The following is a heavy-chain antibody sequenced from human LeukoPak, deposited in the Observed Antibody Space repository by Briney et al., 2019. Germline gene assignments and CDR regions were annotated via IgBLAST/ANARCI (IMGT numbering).Heavy chain of an antibody. CDR3: ARSHLRLGESA. Sequence: PSETLSLTCVVSGDSISSYYWTWIRQPPGKGLEWTGYIYYNERTSYNPSLKSRVTISADTSKNQFSLKLTSMTAADTAVYYSARSHLRLGESAWGQGTLVTVSS. V-gene: IGHV4-59*01. CDR1: GDSISSYY. CDR2: IYYNERT. D-gene: IGHD3-16*01. J-gene: IGHJ4*02.